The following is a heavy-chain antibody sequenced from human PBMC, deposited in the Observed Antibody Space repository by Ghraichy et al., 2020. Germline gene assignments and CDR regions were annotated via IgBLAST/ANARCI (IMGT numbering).Heavy chain of an antibody. V-gene: IGHV3-21*01. D-gene: IGHD3-3*01. Sequence: LSLTCAASGFTFSSFSMNWVRQAPGKGLEWVSSISTSNSYKYYADSVKGRFTISRDNAKNSLDLQMNSLRADDSAVYYCARGGRFLEWLSHGMDVWGQGTTVTVSS. J-gene: IGHJ6*02. CDR2: ISTSNSYK. CDR3: ARGGRFLEWLSHGMDV. CDR1: GFTFSSFS.